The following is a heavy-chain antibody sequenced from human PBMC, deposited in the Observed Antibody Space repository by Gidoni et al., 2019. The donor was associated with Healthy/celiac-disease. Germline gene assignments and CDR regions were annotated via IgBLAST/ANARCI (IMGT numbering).Heavy chain of an antibody. D-gene: IGHD3-10*01. CDR1: GFTFSSYA. Sequence: EVQLLESGGGLVQPGGSLRLSCAASGFTFSSYAMSWVRQAPGKGWEWVAAISGSGGSTYYADSVKGRFTIARDNSKNTLYLQMNSLRAEDTAVYYCAKAQARYGSGDPPANWGQGTLVTVSS. V-gene: IGHV3-23*01. CDR2: ISGSGGST. CDR3: AKAQARYGSGDPPAN. J-gene: IGHJ4*02.